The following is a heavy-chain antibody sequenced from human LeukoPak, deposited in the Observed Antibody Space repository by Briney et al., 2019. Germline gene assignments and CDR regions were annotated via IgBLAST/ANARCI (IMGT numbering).Heavy chain of an antibody. D-gene: IGHD2-15*01. J-gene: IGHJ4*02. V-gene: IGHV1-46*01. CDR3: AREGGGGIDIEPSFDY. CDR1: GYTFTRYF. CDR2: INPSGGST. Sequence: WASVKVSCKASGYTFTRYFIHWVRQAPRRGLEWMGTINPSGGSTGYAQKFQGRVTMTRDTSTSTVYMELSSLRSEDTAVYYCAREGGGGIDIEPSFDYWGQGTLVTVSS.